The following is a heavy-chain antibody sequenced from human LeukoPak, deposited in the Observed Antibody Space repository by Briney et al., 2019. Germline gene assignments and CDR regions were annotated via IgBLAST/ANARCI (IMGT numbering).Heavy chain of an antibody. Sequence: PGGSLRLSCAASGFTFSSYWMSWVRQAPGKGLEWVANIKQDGSEKYYVDSVKGRFTISRDNAKNSLYLQMNSLRAEDTAVYYCASASESTVTTDYDYWGQGTLVTVSS. J-gene: IGHJ4*02. V-gene: IGHV3-7*01. D-gene: IGHD4-17*01. CDR3: ASASESTVTTDYDY. CDR1: GFTFSSYW. CDR2: IKQDGSEK.